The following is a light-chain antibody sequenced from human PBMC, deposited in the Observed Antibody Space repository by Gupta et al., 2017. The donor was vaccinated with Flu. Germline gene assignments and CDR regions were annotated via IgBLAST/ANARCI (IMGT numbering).Light chain of an antibody. CDR1: QGISNY. Sequence: DFHMPPSPSSLSSSVGERVTITCQASQGISNYLDWYQQKPGKAPKLLIYDASNWETGVPARFSGSGSGTDFTLTMSSLESEDIAAYYCQQYENWPLTFGEGTKVEIK. CDR2: DAS. V-gene: IGKV1-33*01. CDR3: QQYENWPLT. J-gene: IGKJ4*01.